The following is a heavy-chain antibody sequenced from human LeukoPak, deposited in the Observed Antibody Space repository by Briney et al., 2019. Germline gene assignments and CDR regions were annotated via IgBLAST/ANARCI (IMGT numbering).Heavy chain of an antibody. Sequence: ASVKVSCKASGYTFTGYYMHWVRQAPGQGLEWMGWINPNSGGTNYAQRFQGRVTMTRDTSIITAYMELSRLRSDDTAVYYCARGLRVSPAFDYWGQGTLVTVSS. D-gene: IGHD2-2*01. CDR3: ARGLRVSPAFDY. CDR1: GYTFTGYY. V-gene: IGHV1-2*02. CDR2: INPNSGGT. J-gene: IGHJ4*02.